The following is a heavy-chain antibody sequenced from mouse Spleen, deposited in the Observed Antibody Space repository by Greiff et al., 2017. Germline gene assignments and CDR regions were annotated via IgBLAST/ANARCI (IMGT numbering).Heavy chain of an antibody. CDR3: AREGTGACFAY. V-gene: IGHV1-80*01. J-gene: IGHJ3*01. CDR1: GFAFSSYW. CDR2: IYPGDGDT. Sequence: QVQLKESGAELVKPGASVKISCKASGFAFSSYWMNWVKQRPGKGLEWIGQIYPGDGDTNYNGKFKGKATLTADKSSTTAYMQLSSLTSEDSAVYFCAREGTGACFAYWGQGTLVTVSA. D-gene: IGHD3-3*01.